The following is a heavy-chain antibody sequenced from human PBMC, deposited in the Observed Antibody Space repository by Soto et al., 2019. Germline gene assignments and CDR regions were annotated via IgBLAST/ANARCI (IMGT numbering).Heavy chain of an antibody. J-gene: IGHJ4*02. CDR3: ALKVVTYYDN. Sequence: QVQFVQSGAEVKKPGASVRISCRASGYSFTSTYVHWVRQAPGQGPEWMGIINPAGGTTYYAQKFQGRLTRTSDTSTDTVFMDLNDLTSEDTAVYFCALKVVTYYDNWGQGTLLTVSS. V-gene: IGHV1-46*01. CDR1: GYSFTSTY. D-gene: IGHD2-21*02. CDR2: INPAGGTT.